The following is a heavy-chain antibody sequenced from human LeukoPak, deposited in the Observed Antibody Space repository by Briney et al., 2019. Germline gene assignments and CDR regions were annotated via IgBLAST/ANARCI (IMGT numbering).Heavy chain of an antibody. CDR1: GGSFSGYY. D-gene: IGHD2-15*01. V-gene: IGHV4-34*01. CDR2: INHCGST. Sequence: PSETLSLTCAVYGGSFSGYYWSWVRQPPGKGVEWIGEINHCGSTNYNPSLKSRVTISVDTSKNQFSLKLSSVTAADTAVYYCARGPDIVVVVAAYFDYWGQGTLVTVSS. J-gene: IGHJ4*02. CDR3: ARGPDIVVVVAAYFDY.